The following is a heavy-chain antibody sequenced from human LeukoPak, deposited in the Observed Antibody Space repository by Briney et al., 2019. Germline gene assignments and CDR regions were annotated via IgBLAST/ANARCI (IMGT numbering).Heavy chain of an antibody. V-gene: IGHV1-69*04. CDR1: GGTFSSYA. CDR2: IIPILGIA. Sequence: VASVKVSCKASGGTFSSYAISWVRQAPGQGLEWMGRIIPILGIANYSQKFQVRGTITADKSTSTAYMELSSLRSEDTAVYYCARGLAGGMATITAWYFDLWGRGTLVTVSS. J-gene: IGHJ2*01. CDR3: ARGLAGGMATITAWYFDL. D-gene: IGHD5-24*01.